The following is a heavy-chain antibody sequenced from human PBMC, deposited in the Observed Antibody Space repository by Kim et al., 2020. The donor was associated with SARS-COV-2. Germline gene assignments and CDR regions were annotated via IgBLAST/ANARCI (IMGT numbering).Heavy chain of an antibody. CDR3: LGGYYFDY. V-gene: IGHV1-3*01. CDR2: GNGDT. Sequence: GNGDTRHSQKFQGRVTFTTDTSASTGYMELSSLTSEDSAVYYCLGGYYFDYWGQGTLVTVSS. D-gene: IGHD2-15*01. J-gene: IGHJ4*02.